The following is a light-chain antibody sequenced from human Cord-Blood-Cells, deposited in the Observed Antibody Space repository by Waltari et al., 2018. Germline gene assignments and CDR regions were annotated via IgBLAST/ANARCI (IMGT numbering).Light chain of an antibody. V-gene: IGLV2-14*01. CDR1: SRDVGGYNY. CDR3: SSYTSSSTLDV. J-gene: IGLJ1*01. CDR2: DVS. Sequence: QSALTQPASVSGSPGQSITISFTGTSRDVGGYNYVSWYQQHPGKAPKLMIYDVSNRPSGVSNRFSGSKSGNTASLTISGLQAEDEADYYCSSYTSSSTLDVFGTGTKVTVL.